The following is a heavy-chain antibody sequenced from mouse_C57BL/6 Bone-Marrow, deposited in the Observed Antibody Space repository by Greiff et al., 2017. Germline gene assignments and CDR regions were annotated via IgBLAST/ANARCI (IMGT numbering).Heavy chain of an antibody. CDR1: GYTFTSYW. J-gene: IGHJ4*01. V-gene: IGHV1-53*01. Sequence: QVQLQQPGTELVKPGASVKLSCKASGYTFTSYWMHWVKQRPGQGLEWIGNINPSNGGTNYNEKFKSKATLTVDKSSSTAYMQLSSLTAEDSAVYDCARKRNYGSSYVARMLDYWGQGTSVTVSS. CDR2: INPSNGGT. CDR3: ARKRNYGSSYVARMLDY. D-gene: IGHD1-1*01.